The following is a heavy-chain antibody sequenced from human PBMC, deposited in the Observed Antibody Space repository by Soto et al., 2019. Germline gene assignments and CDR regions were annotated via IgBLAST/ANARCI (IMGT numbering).Heavy chain of an antibody. CDR2: IVVGRGNT. Sequence: TVKVSCKASGFTFTRSPVQWLRQARGQRIEWIGWIVVGRGNTNYAQKFQERVTITRDMSTSTAYMELSSLRSEDTAVYYCAAAKLYGDGAEYFQHWGQGNLVTVLL. CDR3: AAAKLYGDGAEYFQH. V-gene: IGHV1-58*01. J-gene: IGHJ1*01. D-gene: IGHD4-17*01. CDR1: GFTFTRSP.